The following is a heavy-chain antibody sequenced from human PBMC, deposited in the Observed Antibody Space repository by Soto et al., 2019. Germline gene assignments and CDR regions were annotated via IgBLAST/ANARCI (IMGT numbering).Heavy chain of an antibody. Sequence: QVQLEESGGGVVQPGGSLRLSCTTSGFTFNTYGMHWVRQAPGKGLEWVAIIWYDGSNKYYADSVKGRFTISRDNSKNTLYLQMNSLRAEDTALYYCARADCTGAYCYSWPFNYGVDVWGQGTTVTVSS. CDR2: IWYDGSNK. D-gene: IGHD2-15*01. J-gene: IGHJ6*02. V-gene: IGHV3-33*08. CDR3: ARADCTGAYCYSWPFNYGVDV. CDR1: GFTFNTYG.